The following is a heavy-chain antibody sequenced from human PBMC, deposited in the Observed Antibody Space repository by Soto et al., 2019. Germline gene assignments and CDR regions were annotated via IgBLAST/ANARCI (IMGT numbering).Heavy chain of an antibody. CDR3: ARDRTYYSSSWYRDDVFEI. CDR1: GFTFSSYG. V-gene: IGHV3-33*01. D-gene: IGHD6-13*01. J-gene: IGHJ3*02. CDR2: IWYDGSNK. Sequence: HPGGSLRLSCAASGFTFSSYGMHWVRQAPGKGLEWVAVIWYDGSNKYYADSVKGRFTISRDNSKNTLYLQMNSLRAEDTAVYYCARDRTYYSSSWYRDDVFEIWGQGTMVIVSS.